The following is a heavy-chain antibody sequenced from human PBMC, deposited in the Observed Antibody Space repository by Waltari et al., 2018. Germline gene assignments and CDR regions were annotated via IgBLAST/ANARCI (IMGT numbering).Heavy chain of an antibody. Sequence: QVQLVQSGAEVKKPGSSVKVSCKASGGTFSSYAISWVRQAQGQGLEWMGGIIAIVGTANYAQKFQSRVTITADESTSTADMELSSLRSEDTAVYYCAADDDILAGYRDWGQGTLVTVSS. CDR2: IIAIVGTA. J-gene: IGHJ4*02. CDR3: AADDDILAGYRD. CDR1: GGTFSSYA. V-gene: IGHV1-69*12. D-gene: IGHD3-9*01.